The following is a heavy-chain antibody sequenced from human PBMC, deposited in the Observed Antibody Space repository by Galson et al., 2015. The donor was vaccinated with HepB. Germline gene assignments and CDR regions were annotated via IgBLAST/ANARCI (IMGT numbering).Heavy chain of an antibody. D-gene: IGHD3-10*01. J-gene: IGHJ4*02. V-gene: IGHV1-18*01. CDR1: GYTFTSYG. Sequence: ASVTVSCKASGYTFTSYGISWVRQAPGQGLEWMGWISAYNGNTNYAQKLQGRVTMTTDTSTSTAYMELRSLRSDDTAVYCCARAPRAGWYRIGEGYWGQGTLVTVSS. CDR3: ARAPRAGWYRIGEGY. CDR2: ISAYNGNT.